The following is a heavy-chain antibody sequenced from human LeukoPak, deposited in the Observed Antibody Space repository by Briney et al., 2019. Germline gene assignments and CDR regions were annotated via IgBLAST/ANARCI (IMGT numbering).Heavy chain of an antibody. D-gene: IGHD1-26*01. CDR1: GYTFTSYY. CDR2: ISTYNGNT. CDR3: AIRTGTYPYYFDY. Sequence: ASVKVSCKASGYTFTSYYMHWVRQAPGQGFEWMGWISTYNGNTNYAQKLQGRVTMTTDTSTRTAYMDLRSLRSDDTAMYYCAIRTGTYPYYFDYWGQGTLVTVSS. V-gene: IGHV1-18*04. J-gene: IGHJ4*02.